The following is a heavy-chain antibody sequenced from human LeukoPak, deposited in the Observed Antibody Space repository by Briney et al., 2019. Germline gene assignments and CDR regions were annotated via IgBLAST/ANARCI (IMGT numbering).Heavy chain of an antibody. J-gene: IGHJ4*02. V-gene: IGHV3-15*01. D-gene: IGHD3-22*01. CDR2: IKSKTDGGTT. CDR3: TTSYYDSSGFDY. CDR1: GFTFSNAW. Sequence: GGSLRLSCAASGFTFSNAWMSWVRQAPGKGLEWVGRIKSKTDGGTTDYAAPVKGRFTISRDDSKNTLYLQMNSLKTEDTAVYYCTTSYYDSSGFDYWGQGTLVTVSS.